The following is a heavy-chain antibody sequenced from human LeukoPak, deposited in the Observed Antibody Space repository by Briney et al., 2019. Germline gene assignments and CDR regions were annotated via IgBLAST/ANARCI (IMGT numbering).Heavy chain of an antibody. V-gene: IGHV3-48*01. CDR1: GFTFNSYA. J-gene: IGHJ4*02. Sequence: GGSLRLSCAASGFTFNSYAMNWVRQAPGKGLEWGSYISGSSSTIYCADSVKGRFTISRDNGKNTLYLQMNSLRAEDTAVYYCARGSTYYDSSGQVPFDYWGQGTLVTVSS. D-gene: IGHD3-22*01. CDR3: ARGSTYYDSSGQVPFDY. CDR2: ISGSSSTI.